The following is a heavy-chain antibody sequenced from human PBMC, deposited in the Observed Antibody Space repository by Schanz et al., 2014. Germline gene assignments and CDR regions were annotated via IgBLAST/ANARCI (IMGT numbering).Heavy chain of an antibody. J-gene: IGHJ4*02. D-gene: IGHD6-13*01. Sequence: EVQLLESGGGLVQPGGSLKLSCAASGLIFSNYVMSWVRQAPGKGLEWVSYVSRSTPDIYYADSVKGRFTVSRDNAKNSVYLQMNGLRVEDTAVYFCVSQTGSPNYWGQGTLVTVAS. CDR3: VSQTGSPNY. V-gene: IGHV3-48*04. CDR1: GLIFSNYV. CDR2: VSRSTPDI.